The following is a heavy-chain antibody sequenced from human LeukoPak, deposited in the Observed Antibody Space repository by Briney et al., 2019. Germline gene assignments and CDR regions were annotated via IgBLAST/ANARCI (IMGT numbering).Heavy chain of an antibody. D-gene: IGHD4/OR15-4a*01. CDR3: ARVRYGGTYDY. V-gene: IGHV4-59*01. CDR1: GGSISSYY. CDR2: IYYSGST. J-gene: IGHJ4*02. Sequence: SETLSLTCTVSGGSISSYYWSWLRQPPGKGLEWIGYIYYSGSTNYNPSLKSRVTISVDTSKNQFSLKLSSVTAADTAVYYCARVRYGGTYDYWGQGTLVTVSS.